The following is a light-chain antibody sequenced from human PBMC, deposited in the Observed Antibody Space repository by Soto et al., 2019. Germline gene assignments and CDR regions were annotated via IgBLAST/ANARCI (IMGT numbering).Light chain of an antibody. CDR3: CSYAGSYTLWV. CDR2: DVS. Sequence: QSALTQPRSVSGSPGQSVTISCTGSNSDVGGYNYVSWYQQYPGKAPKAMIYDVSKRPSGVPDRFSGSKSGNTASLTISGLQAEDEADYYCCSYAGSYTLWVFGGGTKLTVL. V-gene: IGLV2-11*01. CDR1: NSDVGGYNY. J-gene: IGLJ3*02.